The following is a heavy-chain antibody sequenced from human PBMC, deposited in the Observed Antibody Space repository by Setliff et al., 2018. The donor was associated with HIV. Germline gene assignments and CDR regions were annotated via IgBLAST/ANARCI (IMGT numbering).Heavy chain of an antibody. Sequence: PSETLSLTCTVSDGGTYYWSWIRQPAGKGLEWIGRVSSRGDTNYNPSLKSRVTMSVDTSKNQFSLKLTSVTASDTAVYFCVRVFYDATDYYAPLFDYWGQGTLVTVSS. CDR1: DGGTYY. CDR2: VSSRGDT. D-gene: IGHD3-22*01. CDR3: VRVFYDATDYYAPLFDY. V-gene: IGHV4-4*07. J-gene: IGHJ4*02.